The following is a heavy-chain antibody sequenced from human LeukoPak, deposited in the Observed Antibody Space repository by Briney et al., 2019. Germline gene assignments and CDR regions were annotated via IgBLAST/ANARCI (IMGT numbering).Heavy chain of an antibody. D-gene: IGHD2/OR15-2a*01. CDR3: ARGGGRHVEY. CDR2: IKEDGSEK. V-gene: IGHV3-7*05. Sequence: GGSLRLSCAASGFTFSSYWMSWVRQAPGKGLEWVANIKEDGSEKNYVDSVKGRFAISRDNAKNSLYLQMNSLRAEDTAVYYCARGGGRHVEYWGQGNLVTVSS. J-gene: IGHJ4*02. CDR1: GFTFSSYW.